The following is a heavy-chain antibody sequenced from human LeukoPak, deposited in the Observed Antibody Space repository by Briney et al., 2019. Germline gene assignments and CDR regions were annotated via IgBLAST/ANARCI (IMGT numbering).Heavy chain of an antibody. V-gene: IGHV3-30*12. J-gene: IGHJ2*01. CDR2: IDPHGNDN. Sequence: PGTSLRLSCVASGFKFHNFSMVWVRQPPGQGLQWVAAIDPHGNDNYYADSARGRFVISRDNSKNTLYLQIYGLTVVDTAVYYCARDSDTSGNHWFFDVWGRGTVVIASS. D-gene: IGHD6-19*01. CDR3: ARDSDTSGNHWFFDV. CDR1: GFKFHNFS.